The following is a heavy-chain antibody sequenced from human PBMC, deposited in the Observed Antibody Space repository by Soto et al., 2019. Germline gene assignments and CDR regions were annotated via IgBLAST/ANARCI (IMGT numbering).Heavy chain of an antibody. J-gene: IGHJ4*02. CDR2: IKGDGSET. D-gene: IGHD5-12*01. CDR1: GFTFSSYW. Sequence: GGSLRLSCAASGFTFSSYWMHWVRQAPGRGLVWVSRIKGDGSETNYADSVKGRFTISRDNAKNTLYLQLNSLRAEDTAVYYCLRGNSGYGNFDYWGQGTRVTVSS. V-gene: IGHV3-74*01. CDR3: LRGNSGYGNFDY.